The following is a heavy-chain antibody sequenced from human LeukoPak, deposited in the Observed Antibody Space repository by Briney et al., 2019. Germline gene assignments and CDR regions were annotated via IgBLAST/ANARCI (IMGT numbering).Heavy chain of an antibody. Sequence: SETLSLTCAVYGGSFSGYYWTWIRQPPGKGLEWIGEINHSGSTNYNPSLKSRVTISVDTSKNQFSLKLSSVTAAGTAVYYCASYNSGYDYALDPWGQGTLVTLSS. J-gene: IGHJ5*02. V-gene: IGHV4-34*01. CDR3: ASYNSGYDYALDP. CDR2: INHSGST. D-gene: IGHD5-12*01. CDR1: GGSFSGYY.